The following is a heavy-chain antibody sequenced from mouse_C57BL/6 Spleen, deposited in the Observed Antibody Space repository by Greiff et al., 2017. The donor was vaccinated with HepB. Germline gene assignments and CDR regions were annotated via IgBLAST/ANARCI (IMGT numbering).Heavy chain of an antibody. D-gene: IGHD1-1*01. CDR2: INPSNGGT. J-gene: IGHJ1*03. V-gene: IGHV1-53*01. CDR3: ARGDNYYGSRRGYFDV. Sequence: QVQLQQPGTELVKPGASVKLSCKASGYTFTSYWMHWVKQRPGQGLEWIGNINPSNGGTNYNEKFKSKATLTVDKSSSTAYMQLSSLTSEDSAVYYCARGDNYYGSRRGYFDVWGTGTTVTVSS. CDR1: GYTFTSYW.